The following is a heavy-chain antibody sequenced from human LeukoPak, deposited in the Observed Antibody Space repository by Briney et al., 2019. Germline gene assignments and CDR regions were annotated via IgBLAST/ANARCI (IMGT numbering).Heavy chain of an antibody. V-gene: IGHV4-39*07. CDR3: ATQVVPAAIGGAYFDY. CDR1: GDSISSSSYY. J-gene: IGHJ4*02. CDR2: IYTSGST. Sequence: SETLSLTCTVSGDSISSSSYYWGWIRQPPGKGLEWIGRIYTSGSTNYNPSLKSRVTMSVDTSKNQFSLKLSSVTAADTAVYYCATQVVPAAIGGAYFDYWGQGTLVTVSS. D-gene: IGHD2-2*02.